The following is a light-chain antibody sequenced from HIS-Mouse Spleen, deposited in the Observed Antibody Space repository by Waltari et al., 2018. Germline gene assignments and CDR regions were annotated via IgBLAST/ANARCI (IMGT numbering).Light chain of an antibody. CDR2: AAT. CDR1: QGISSY. CDR3: QQLNSYPPT. V-gene: IGKV1-9*01. Sequence: DIQLTQSPSFLSASVGDRVTITCRASQGISSYLAWYQLKPGKGPKLLIYAATTLQSGVPARFRGRGAGTEYTLTISSLQPEDCATYYGQQLNSYPPTFGQGTKVEIK. J-gene: IGKJ1*01.